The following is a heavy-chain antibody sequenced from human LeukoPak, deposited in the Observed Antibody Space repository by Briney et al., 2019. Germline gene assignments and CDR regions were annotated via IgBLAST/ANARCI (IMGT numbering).Heavy chain of an antibody. CDR3: ARGLFDHWNYGMDV. Sequence: ASVKVSCTASGYTFSDYCMYWVRRAPGQGLEWVAWINPNTGGTVSAQKFQGRVTTSRDTSISTAYMEVTRLTSDDAAVYYCARGLFDHWNYGMDVWGQGTTVTVSS. CDR1: GYTFSDYC. J-gene: IGHJ6*02. CDR2: INPNTGGT. D-gene: IGHD1-1*01. V-gene: IGHV1-2*02.